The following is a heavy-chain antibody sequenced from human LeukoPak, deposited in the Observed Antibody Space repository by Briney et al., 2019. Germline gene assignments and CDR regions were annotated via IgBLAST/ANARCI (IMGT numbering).Heavy chain of an antibody. CDR2: ISSSSSYI. J-gene: IGHJ3*01. Sequence: GGSLRLSCAASGFTFSSYSMNWVRQAPGKGLEWVSSISSSSSYIYYADSVKGRFTISRDNAKNSLYLQMNSLRAEDTAVYYCAGHDYGDYKGGPLWGQGTMVTVSS. CDR3: AGHDYGDYKGGPL. D-gene: IGHD4-17*01. CDR1: GFTFSSYS. V-gene: IGHV3-21*01.